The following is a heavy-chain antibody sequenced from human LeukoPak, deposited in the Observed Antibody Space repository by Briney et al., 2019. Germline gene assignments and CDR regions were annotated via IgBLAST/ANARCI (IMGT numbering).Heavy chain of an antibody. CDR3: ASRAVAGRDPDY. Sequence: SETLSLTCTVSGYSISSGYYWGWIRQPPGKGLEWIGSIYHSGSTYYNPPLKSRVTISVDTSKNQFSLKLSSVTAADTAVYYCASRAVAGRDPDYWGQGTLVTVSS. CDR2: IYHSGST. V-gene: IGHV4-38-2*02. D-gene: IGHD6-19*01. CDR1: GYSISSGYY. J-gene: IGHJ4*02.